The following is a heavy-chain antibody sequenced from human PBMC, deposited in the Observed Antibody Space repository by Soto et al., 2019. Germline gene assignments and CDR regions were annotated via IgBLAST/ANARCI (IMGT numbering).Heavy chain of an antibody. CDR1: GGTFSSYT. J-gene: IGHJ4*02. Sequence: QVQLVQSGAEVKKPGSSVKVSCKASGGTFSSYTISWVRQAPRQGLEWMGRIIPILGIANYAQKFQGRVTITGNKSTGTADVELRSMRAEDTAVYYCARERPDGGENYWGQVTLVTVSS. D-gene: IGHD3-16*01. CDR2: IIPILGIA. CDR3: ARERPDGGENY. V-gene: IGHV1-69*08.